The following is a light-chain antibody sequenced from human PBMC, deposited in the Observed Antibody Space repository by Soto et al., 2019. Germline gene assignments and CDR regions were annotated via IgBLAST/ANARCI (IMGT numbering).Light chain of an antibody. Sequence: IIMTQTPATLSVSPGERATLSCRASQSVRSNLAWYQQKPGQAPRLLIYGASTRATDIPARFSGSGSGTEFTLTISSLQSEDFAIYYCQQYNNWPPITFGQGTRLEIK. CDR3: QQYNNWPPIT. CDR1: QSVRSN. V-gene: IGKV3-15*01. CDR2: GAS. J-gene: IGKJ5*01.